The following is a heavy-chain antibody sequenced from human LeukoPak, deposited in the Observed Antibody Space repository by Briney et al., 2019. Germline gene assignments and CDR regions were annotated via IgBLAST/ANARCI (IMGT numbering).Heavy chain of an antibody. Sequence: GRSLRLSCAASGFTFSTYGMHWVRQAPGKRLEWVAVTWYDGSYKYYGDSVKGRFTISSDNSKNTLYLQMASLRVEDTAVYYCARQFDGSHPNAFDIWGQGTMVTVSS. CDR2: TWYDGSYK. CDR3: ARQFDGSHPNAFDI. J-gene: IGHJ3*02. V-gene: IGHV3-33*01. CDR1: GFTFSTYG. D-gene: IGHD1-26*01.